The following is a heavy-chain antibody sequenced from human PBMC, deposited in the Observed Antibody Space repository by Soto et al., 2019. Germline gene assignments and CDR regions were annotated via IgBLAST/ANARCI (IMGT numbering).Heavy chain of an antibody. CDR3: ARDGMVGATGSRTWHYYYGMDV. CDR2: ILPIFGTA. D-gene: IGHD2-15*01. Sequence: QVQLVQSGAEVKKPGSSVKVSCKSSGGTFSTYAISWVRQAHGQGLEWMGGILPIFGTANYAQKFQGRVTITADESTTTAYMELISLRPEDKAVYYLARDGMVGATGSRTWHYYYGMDVCGQGTTVTVSS. CDR1: GGTFSTYA. V-gene: IGHV1-69*12. J-gene: IGHJ6*02.